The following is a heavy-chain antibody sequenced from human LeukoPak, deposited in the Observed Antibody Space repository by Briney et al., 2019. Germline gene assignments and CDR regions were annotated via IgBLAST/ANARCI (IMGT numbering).Heavy chain of an antibody. CDR1: GGSISSSNW. CDR2: IYHSGST. CDR3: ARDRGSSSEYSWFDP. V-gene: IGHV4-4*02. Sequence: SGTLSPTCAVSGGSISSSNWWSWVRQPPGKGLEWIGEIYHSGSTNYNPSLKSRVTISVDKSKNQFSLKLSSVTAADTAVYYCARDRGSSSEYSWFDPWGQGTLVTVSS. D-gene: IGHD6-13*01. J-gene: IGHJ5*02.